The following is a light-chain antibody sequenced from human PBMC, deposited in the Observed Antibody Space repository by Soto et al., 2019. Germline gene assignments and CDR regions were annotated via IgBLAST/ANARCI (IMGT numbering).Light chain of an antibody. Sequence: QSVLTQPPSASGTPGQRVTISCSGSSSNIGKNYVYWYQQLPGTAPKLLIYSVNQRPSGVPDRFSGSKSGTSASLAISGLRSEDEAVYYCATWDDSLRGYVFGPGTKLTVL. CDR3: ATWDDSLRGYV. CDR1: SSNIGKNY. V-gene: IGLV1-47*02. J-gene: IGLJ1*01. CDR2: SVN.